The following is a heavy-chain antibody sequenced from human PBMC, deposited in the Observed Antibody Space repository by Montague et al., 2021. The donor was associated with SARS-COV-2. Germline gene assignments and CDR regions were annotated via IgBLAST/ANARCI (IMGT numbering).Heavy chain of an antibody. CDR2: INHSGST. J-gene: IGHJ6*02. V-gene: IGHV4-34*01. CDR1: GGSFSGYY. Sequence: SETLSLTCAVYGGSFSGYYWSWIRQPPGKGLEWIGEINHSGSTXXXPSXXXRVTISVDTSKNQFSLKLSSVTAADTAVYFCVRGFRSVVPAVLGVAFYYYFDMDVWGQGTTVTVSS. D-gene: IGHD2-2*01. CDR3: VRGFRSVVPAVLGVAFYYYFDMDV.